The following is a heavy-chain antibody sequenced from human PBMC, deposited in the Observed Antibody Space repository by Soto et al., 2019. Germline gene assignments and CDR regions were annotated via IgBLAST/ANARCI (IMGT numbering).Heavy chain of an antibody. CDR1: GYNFTTHW. Sequence: GESLKISCQASGYNFTTHWIAWVRQMPGKGLEWMGIIYPGDSDIRYSPSFQGQVTLSADKSINTAYLQWSSLKASDTAIHYCARHDDFWSGFSHYFDYWGQGTLVTVS. D-gene: IGHD3-3*01. CDR2: IYPGDSDI. CDR3: ARHDDFWSGFSHYFDY. V-gene: IGHV5-51*01. J-gene: IGHJ4*02.